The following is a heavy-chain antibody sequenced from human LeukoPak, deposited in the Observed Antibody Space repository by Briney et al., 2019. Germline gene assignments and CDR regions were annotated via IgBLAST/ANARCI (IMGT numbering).Heavy chain of an antibody. CDR2: ISSSATTI. Sequence: GGSLRLSCAASGFTFSSYEMNWVRQAPGKGLEWVSYISSSATTIYCADSVKGRFTISRDNAKNSLYLQMNSLRAEDTAVYYCAREGCSSTSCYDPWGQGTLVTVSS. J-gene: IGHJ5*02. CDR3: AREGCSSTSCYDP. D-gene: IGHD2-2*01. CDR1: GFTFSSYE. V-gene: IGHV3-48*03.